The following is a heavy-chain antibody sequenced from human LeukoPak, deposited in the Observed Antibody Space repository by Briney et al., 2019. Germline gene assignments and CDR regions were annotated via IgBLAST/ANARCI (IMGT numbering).Heavy chain of an antibody. CDR2: INPNSGGT. CDR1: GYTFTGYY. Sequence: ASVKVSCKASGYTFTGYYMHWVRQAPGQGLEWMGWINPNSGGTNYAQKFQGRVTMTRDTSISTAYMELSRLRSDDTAVYYCARRSTSWDAFDIWGQGTMVTVSS. CDR3: ARRSTSWDAFDI. J-gene: IGHJ3*02. V-gene: IGHV1-2*02. D-gene: IGHD2-2*01.